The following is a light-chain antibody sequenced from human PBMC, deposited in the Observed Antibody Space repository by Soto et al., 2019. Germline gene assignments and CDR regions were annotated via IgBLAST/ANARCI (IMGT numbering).Light chain of an antibody. CDR1: RSDVGAYNY. CDR3: SSYTRGNTYV. CDR2: EVT. Sequence: QSVLTQPASVSGSPGQSIAISCTGTRSDVGAYNYVSWYQQHPGKAPKLMISEVTNRPSGVSDRFSGSKSGNTASLTISGLQAEDEADYYCSSYTRGNTYVFGTGTKVTVL. J-gene: IGLJ1*01. V-gene: IGLV2-14*01.